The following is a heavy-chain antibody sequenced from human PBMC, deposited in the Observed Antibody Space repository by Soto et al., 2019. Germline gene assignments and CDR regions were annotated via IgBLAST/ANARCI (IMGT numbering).Heavy chain of an antibody. CDR1: GDSISSVDHY. D-gene: IGHD1-26*01. J-gene: IGHJ5*02. Sequence: PSETLSLTCTVSGDSISSVDHYWSWIRQPPGKGIEWMGYIYHSGSNHYNPSLNSRITISIDTYKNRFSLNLTSVTAADTAVYFCARLRWETENNWFDPWGQGALVTVSS. CDR3: ARLRWETENNWFDP. CDR2: IYHSGSN. V-gene: IGHV4-30-4*01.